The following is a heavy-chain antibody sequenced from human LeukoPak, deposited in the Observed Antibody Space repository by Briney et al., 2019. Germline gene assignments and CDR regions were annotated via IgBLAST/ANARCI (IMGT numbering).Heavy chain of an antibody. CDR3: ARVIIVGATGI. D-gene: IGHD1-26*01. CDR1: GFTFSSYE. Sequence: GGSLKLSCAASGFTFSSYEMNWVRQAPGKGLEWVSYISSGGSTVHYADSVKGRFTISRDNAKNSLYLQMNSLRAEDTAVYYCARVIIVGATGIWGQGTMVTVSS. CDR2: ISSGGSTV. V-gene: IGHV3-48*03. J-gene: IGHJ3*02.